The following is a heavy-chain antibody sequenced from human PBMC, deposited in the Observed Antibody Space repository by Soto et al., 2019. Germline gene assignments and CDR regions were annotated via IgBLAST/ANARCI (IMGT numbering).Heavy chain of an antibody. CDR3: AGSTTRGVILDY. CDR2: IYYNVIT. D-gene: IGHD3-10*01. V-gene: IGHV4-59*01. CDR1: SASISNYS. Sequence: SETLSLTCTVSSASISNYSWSWIRQPPGKGLEWIGYIYYNVITNYNPSLKSRVTISVDKSKNQFSLKLSSVTAADTAVYYCAGSTTRGVILDYWGQGTQVTSPQ. J-gene: IGHJ4*02.